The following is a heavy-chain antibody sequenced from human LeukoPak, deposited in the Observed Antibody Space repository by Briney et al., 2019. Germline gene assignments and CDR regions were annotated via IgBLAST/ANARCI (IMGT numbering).Heavy chain of an antibody. CDR3: ASSPPVRGWYFDL. V-gene: IGHV4-59*01. D-gene: IGHD2-2*01. J-gene: IGHJ2*01. CDR2: IYYSGST. CDR1: GGSISSYY. Sequence: SETLSLTCTVSGGSISSYYWSWIRQPPVKGLEWIGYIYYSGSTNYNPSLKSRVTISVDTSKNQFSLKLSSVTAADTAVYYCASSPPVRGWYFDLWGRGTLVTVSS.